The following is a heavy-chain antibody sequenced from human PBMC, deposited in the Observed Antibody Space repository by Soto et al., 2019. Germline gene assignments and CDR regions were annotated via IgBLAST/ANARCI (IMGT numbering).Heavy chain of an antibody. D-gene: IGHD6-13*01. CDR3: ARVKFGAAAGNVYYYYGMDV. CDR2: IIPIFGTA. Sequence: SVKVSCKASGGTFSSYAISWVRQAPGQGLEWMGGIIPIFGTANYAQKFQGRVTITADESTSTAYMELSSPRSEDTAVYYCARVKFGAAAGNVYYYYGMDVWGQGTTVTVSS. CDR1: GGTFSSYA. V-gene: IGHV1-69*13. J-gene: IGHJ6*02.